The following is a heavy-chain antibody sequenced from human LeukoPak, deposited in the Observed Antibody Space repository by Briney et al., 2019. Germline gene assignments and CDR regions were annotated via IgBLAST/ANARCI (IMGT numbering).Heavy chain of an antibody. D-gene: IGHD3-10*01. CDR2: IYYSGST. Sequence: SDTLSLTCTVSGGSISSYYWSWIRQPPGKGLEWIGYIYYSGSTNYNPSLKSRVTISVDTSKNQFSLKLSSVTAADTAVYYCARDFRGYSYFDYWGQGTLVTVSS. V-gene: IGHV4-59*01. CDR1: GGSISSYY. J-gene: IGHJ4*02. CDR3: ARDFRGYSYFDY.